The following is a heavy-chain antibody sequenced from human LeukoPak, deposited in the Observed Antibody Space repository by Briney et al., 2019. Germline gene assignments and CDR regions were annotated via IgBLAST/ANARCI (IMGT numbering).Heavy chain of an antibody. CDR2: INPNSGGT. Sequence: ASVKVSCKASGYTFTVYYMHWVRQAPGQGLEWMGWINPNSGGTNYAQKFQGRVTMTRDTSISTAYMELSGLRSADTALYYCARDRGSPYYYDYWGQGTLVTVSS. J-gene: IGHJ4*02. CDR1: GYTFTVYY. CDR3: ARDRGSPYYYDY. D-gene: IGHD3-16*01. V-gene: IGHV1-2*02.